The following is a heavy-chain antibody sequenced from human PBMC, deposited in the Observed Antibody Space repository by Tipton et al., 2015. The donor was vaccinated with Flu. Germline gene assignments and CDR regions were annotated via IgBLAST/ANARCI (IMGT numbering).Heavy chain of an antibody. Sequence: TLSLTCTVSGGSISSYYWGWIRQPPGKGLEWIGSIYYSGSTYYNSSLKSRVTISVDTSKNQFSLKLSSVTAADTAVYYCARLGGSGSSLRYFDLWGRGTLVTVSS. CDR2: IYYSGST. CDR1: GGSISSYY. J-gene: IGHJ2*01. V-gene: IGHV4-39*01. CDR3: ARLGGSGSSLRYFDL. D-gene: IGHD3-10*01.